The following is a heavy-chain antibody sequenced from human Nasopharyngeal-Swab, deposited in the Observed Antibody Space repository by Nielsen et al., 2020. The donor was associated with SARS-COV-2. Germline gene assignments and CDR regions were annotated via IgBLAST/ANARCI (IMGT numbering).Heavy chain of an antibody. D-gene: IGHD3-3*01. CDR3: ARPSTDFWSGNGAFDI. Sequence: WIRQPPGKRLEWVSAISGSGGSTYYADSVKGRFTISRDNSKNTLYLQMNSLRAEDTAVYYCARPSTDFWSGNGAFDIWGQGTMVTVSS. J-gene: IGHJ3*02. V-gene: IGHV3-23*01. CDR2: ISGSGGST.